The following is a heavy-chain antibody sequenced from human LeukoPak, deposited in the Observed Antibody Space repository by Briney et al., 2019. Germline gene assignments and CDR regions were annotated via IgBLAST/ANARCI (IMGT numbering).Heavy chain of an antibody. CDR1: GDSISSYH. J-gene: IGHJ4*02. Sequence: SETLSLTCTVSGDSISSYHWSWIRQPPGKGLEWIGYIHNSGSSNYNASLQSRVTISVDTSKNQFSLKLSSVTAADTAVYYCASSVIAAAGRRVGYYFDYWGQGTLVTVSS. V-gene: IGHV4-59*01. CDR3: ASSVIAAAGRRVGYYFDY. CDR2: IHNSGSS. D-gene: IGHD6-13*01.